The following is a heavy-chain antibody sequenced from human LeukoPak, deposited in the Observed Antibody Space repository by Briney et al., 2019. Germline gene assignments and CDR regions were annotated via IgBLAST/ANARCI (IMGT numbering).Heavy chain of an antibody. D-gene: IGHD5-24*01. CDR2: IKQDGSEK. V-gene: IGHV3-7*01. Sequence: PWGSLRLSCAASGFTFSSYWMSWVRQAPGKGLEWVANIKQDGSEKYYVDSVKGRFTISRDNAKNSLYLQMNSLRAEDTAVYYCARESERWLQSFDYWGQGTLVTVSS. J-gene: IGHJ4*02. CDR3: ARESERWLQSFDY. CDR1: GFTFSSYW.